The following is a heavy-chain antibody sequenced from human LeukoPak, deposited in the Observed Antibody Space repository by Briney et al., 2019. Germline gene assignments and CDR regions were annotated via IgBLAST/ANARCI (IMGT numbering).Heavy chain of an antibody. J-gene: IGHJ4*02. CDR1: GGTFSSYT. CDR2: VIPIRGIA. Sequence: SVKVSCKASGGTFSSYTISGVRQAPGQGLEGMGRVIPIRGIANYAKKFQGRVTITADKSTSTAYMELRSLRSEDTAVYYCAREVMAAAGEGLDYWGQGTLVTVSS. CDR3: AREVMAAAGEGLDY. V-gene: IGHV1-69*04. D-gene: IGHD6-13*01.